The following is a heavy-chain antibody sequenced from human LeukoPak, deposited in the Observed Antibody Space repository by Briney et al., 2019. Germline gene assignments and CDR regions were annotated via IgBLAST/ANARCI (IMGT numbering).Heavy chain of an antibody. D-gene: IGHD2-2*02. V-gene: IGHV1-8*01. CDR3: ARGTRYGSSTSCYSRNYYYMDV. Sequence: ASVKVSCKASGYTFTSYDINWVRQATGQGLEWMGWMNPNSGNTGYAQKFQGRVTMTRNTSISTAYMELSSLRSEDTAVYYCARGTRYGSSTSCYSRNYYYMDVWGKGTTVTVSS. J-gene: IGHJ6*03. CDR1: GYTFTSYD. CDR2: MNPNSGNT.